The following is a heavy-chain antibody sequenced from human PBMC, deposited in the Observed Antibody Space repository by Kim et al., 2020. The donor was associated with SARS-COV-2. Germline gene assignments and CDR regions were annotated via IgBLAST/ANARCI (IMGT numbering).Heavy chain of an antibody. J-gene: IGHJ4*02. D-gene: IGHD3-10*01. CDR3: AREGGDSMVRGVIALDY. V-gene: IGHV3-53*01. Sequence: VKGRFTISRDNSKNTLYLQRNSRGAEDTAVYYCAREGGDSMVRGVIALDYWGQGTLVTVSS.